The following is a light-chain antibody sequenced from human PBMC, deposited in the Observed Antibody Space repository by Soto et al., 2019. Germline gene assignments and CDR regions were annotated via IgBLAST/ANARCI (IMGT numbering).Light chain of an antibody. Sequence: ESVLTQSPGTLSLSPGERATLSCRASQSVSSNYLAWYQQKPGQAPRLLIYGASTRATGIPDRFSGSGSGTDFTLTISRLEPEDSAVYYCQQYGSSPPFTFGPGTKVDIK. CDR3: QQYGSSPPFT. J-gene: IGKJ3*01. CDR1: QSVSSNY. CDR2: GAS. V-gene: IGKV3-20*01.